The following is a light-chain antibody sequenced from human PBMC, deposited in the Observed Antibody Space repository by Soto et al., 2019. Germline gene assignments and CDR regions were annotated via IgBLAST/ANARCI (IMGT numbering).Light chain of an antibody. Sequence: DVVLTQSPVTLAVTPGEPASISCKSSQSLLHPNGNTFLHWYFQKPGQSPQLLIYLASKRASGVPDRFSGGGSGTDFTLNISSLEAEDAGIYYCMQSLQSPPTFGGGTKVDMK. CDR2: LAS. CDR3: MQSLQSPPT. CDR1: QSLLHPNGNTF. J-gene: IGKJ4*01. V-gene: IGKV2-28*01.